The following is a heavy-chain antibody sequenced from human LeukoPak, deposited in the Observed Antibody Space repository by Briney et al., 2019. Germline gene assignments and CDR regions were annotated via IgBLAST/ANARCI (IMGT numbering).Heavy chain of an antibody. Sequence: PGGSLRLSCLASGFTFRHYAMNWVRQAPGKGLEWVSAISFSGGLTYYADSVKGRFTISRDNSKNTLYLEMNSLRAGDTAVYYCAKITEYCSGGSCYTGDYWGQGTLVTVSS. CDR2: ISFSGGLT. CDR3: AKITEYCSGGSCYTGDY. CDR1: GFTFRHYA. V-gene: IGHV3-23*01. D-gene: IGHD2-15*01. J-gene: IGHJ4*02.